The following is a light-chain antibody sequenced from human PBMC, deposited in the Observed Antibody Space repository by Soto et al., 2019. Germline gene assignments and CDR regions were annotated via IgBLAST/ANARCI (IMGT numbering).Light chain of an antibody. Sequence: IQMTQSPSSLSASVGDSVTVTCRASQSINIYLNWYQQKPGKAPTLLIYGASSLQSGVPSRFTGGGSRTDFALTISSLQPGDFATYYCQQSYRSPCTFGQGTKLEIK. CDR1: QSINIY. J-gene: IGKJ2*02. CDR3: QQSYRSPCT. V-gene: IGKV1-39*01. CDR2: GAS.